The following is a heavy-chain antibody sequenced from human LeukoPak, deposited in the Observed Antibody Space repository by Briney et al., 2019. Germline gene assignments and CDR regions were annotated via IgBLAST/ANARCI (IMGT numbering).Heavy chain of an antibody. CDR1: GGTFSSYA. Sequence: ASVKVSCKASGGTFSSYAISWVRQAPGQGLGWMGGIIPIFGTANYAQKFQGRVTITTDESTSTAYMELSSLRSEDTAVYYCARSLYYYDSSGYYEGYYFDYWGQGTLDTVSS. CDR3: ARSLYYYDSSGYYEGYYFDY. CDR2: IIPIFGTA. J-gene: IGHJ4*02. V-gene: IGHV1-69*05. D-gene: IGHD3-22*01.